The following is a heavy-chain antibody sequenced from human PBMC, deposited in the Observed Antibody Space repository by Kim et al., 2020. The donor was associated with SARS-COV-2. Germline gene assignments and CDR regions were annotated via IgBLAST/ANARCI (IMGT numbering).Heavy chain of an antibody. Sequence: SVKGRFTLARDNAKNSLYLQMNSMRAEDTTVYYCAIPAGQQLVPGAFDIWGQGTMVTVSS. V-gene: IGHV3-11*04. D-gene: IGHD6-13*01. J-gene: IGHJ3*02. CDR3: AIPAGQQLVPGAFDI.